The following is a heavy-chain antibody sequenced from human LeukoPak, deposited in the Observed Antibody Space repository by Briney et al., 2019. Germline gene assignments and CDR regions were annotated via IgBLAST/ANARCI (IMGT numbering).Heavy chain of an antibody. V-gene: IGHV3-21*01. D-gene: IGHD3-22*01. Sequence: PGGSLRLSCAASGFTFSSYNMNWVRQAPGKGLEWVSSITSTGTYTFYADSVKGRFTISRDNAKNSLYLQMNSLRAEDTAVYYCARDALYYYDSSGYYRPLDYWGQGTLVTVSS. J-gene: IGHJ4*02. CDR3: ARDALYYYDSSGYYRPLDY. CDR1: GFTFSSYN. CDR2: ITSTGTYT.